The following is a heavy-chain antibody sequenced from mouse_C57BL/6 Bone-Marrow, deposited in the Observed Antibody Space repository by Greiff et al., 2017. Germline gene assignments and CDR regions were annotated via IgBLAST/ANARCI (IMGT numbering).Heavy chain of an antibody. J-gene: IGHJ1*03. D-gene: IGHD1-1*01. V-gene: IGHV5-6*01. CDR1: GFTFSSYG. CDR3: ARRVHLSRYFDV. Sequence: EVQGVESGGDLVKPGGSLKLSCAASGFTFSSYGMSWVRQTPDKRLEWVATISSGGSYTYYPDSVKGRFTISRDNAKNTLYLQMSSLKSEDTAMYYCARRVHLSRYFDVWGTGTTVTVSS. CDR2: ISSGGSYT.